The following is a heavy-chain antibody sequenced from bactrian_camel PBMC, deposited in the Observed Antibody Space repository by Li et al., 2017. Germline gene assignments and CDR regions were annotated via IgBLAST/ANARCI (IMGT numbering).Heavy chain of an antibody. Sequence: VQLVESGGGSVQAGGSLRLSCAASGFTFSSSAMSWVRQAPGKGREGVATIDTDDNPSYADSVKGRFAISKDNAKNTMYLQMNSLRPEDTAVYYCAAATTSGGPVAYGPWVEAYWGQGTQVTVS. CDR1: GFTFSSSA. V-gene: IGHV3S10*01. D-gene: IGHD4*01. CDR3: AAATTSGGPVAYGPWVEAY. CDR2: IDTDDNP. J-gene: IGHJ4*01.